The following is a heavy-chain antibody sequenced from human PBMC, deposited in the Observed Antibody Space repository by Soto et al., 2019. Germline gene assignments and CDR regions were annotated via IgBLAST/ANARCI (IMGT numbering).Heavy chain of an antibody. Sequence: EVQLVESGGGLVQPGRSLRLSCAASGFTFDDYAMHWVRQGPGKGLEWVSSISWNSGNLGYADSVKGRSTISSDNAKNSLYLQMNSLRGEDTALYYCAKGASTTVFAFNDYWGQGTLVTVSS. D-gene: IGHD4-17*01. CDR3: AKGASTTVFAFNDY. V-gene: IGHV3-9*01. CDR2: ISWNSGNL. J-gene: IGHJ4*02. CDR1: GFTFDDYA.